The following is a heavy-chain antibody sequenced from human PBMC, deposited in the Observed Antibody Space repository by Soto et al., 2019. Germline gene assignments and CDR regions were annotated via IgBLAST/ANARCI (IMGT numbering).Heavy chain of an antibody. Sequence: EVQLVESGGGLVQPGRSLRLSCAASGFTFDDYAMHWVRQAPGKGLEWVSGISWNSGSIGYADSVKGRFTISRDNAKNSLYLQMNSLRAEDTALYYCTKDRSLMITFGGVIALGYYYYGMDVWGQGTTVTVSS. CDR3: TKDRSLMITFGGVIALGYYYYGMDV. V-gene: IGHV3-9*01. CDR2: ISWNSGSI. CDR1: GFTFDDYA. J-gene: IGHJ6*02. D-gene: IGHD3-16*02.